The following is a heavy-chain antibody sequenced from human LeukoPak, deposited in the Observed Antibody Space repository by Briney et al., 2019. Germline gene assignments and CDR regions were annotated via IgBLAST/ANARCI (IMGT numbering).Heavy chain of an antibody. CDR2: IWYDGSNK. D-gene: IGHD4-11*01. CDR1: GFTFSSYG. Sequence: GGSLRLSCAASGFTFSSYGMHWVRLAPGKGLEWGAVIWYDGSNKYYADSAKGRFTISRDNSKNTLYLQMNSLRAEDTAVYYCAKTKNDYSNSDYFDYWGQGTLVTVSS. CDR3: AKTKNDYSNSDYFDY. V-gene: IGHV3-33*06. J-gene: IGHJ4*02.